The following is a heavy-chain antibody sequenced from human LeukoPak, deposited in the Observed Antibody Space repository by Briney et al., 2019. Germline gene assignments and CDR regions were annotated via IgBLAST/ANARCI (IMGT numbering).Heavy chain of an antibody. D-gene: IGHD3-3*02. CDR2: ISYDGSNK. CDR3: ARALGDYYYGMDV. CDR1: GFTFSSYA. V-gene: IGHV3-30-3*01. Sequence: QPGRSLRLSCAASGFTFSSYAMHWVRQAPGKGLEWVAVISYDGSNKYYADSVKGRFTISRDNSKNTLYLQMNSLRAEDTAVYYCARALGDYYYGMDVWGQGTTVTVSS. J-gene: IGHJ6*02.